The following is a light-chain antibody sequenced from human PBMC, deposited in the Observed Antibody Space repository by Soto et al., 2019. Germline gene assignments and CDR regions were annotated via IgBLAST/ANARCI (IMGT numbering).Light chain of an antibody. V-gene: IGKV1-39*01. CDR2: AAS. CDR3: QQSYSTPIT. Sequence: DIQMTQSPSSLSASVGNRVTITCQASQDIATYLNWYQQKPGKAPKLLIYAASSLQSGVPSRFSGSGSGTDFTLTISSLQPEDFATYYCQQSYSTPITFGQGTRLEI. J-gene: IGKJ5*01. CDR1: QDIATY.